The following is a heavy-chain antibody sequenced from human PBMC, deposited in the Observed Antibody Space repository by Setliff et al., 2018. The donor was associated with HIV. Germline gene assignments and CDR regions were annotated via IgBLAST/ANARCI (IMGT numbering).Heavy chain of an antibody. CDR3: ARDDSNYRQHGMDV. CDR1: GFTFSSYE. V-gene: IGHV3-48*03. D-gene: IGHD4-4*01. Sequence: GGSLRLSCAASGFTFSSYEMNWVRQAPGKGLEWVSYISSSGSTIYYADSVKGRFTISRDNAKNSLYLQMNSLRAEDTAVYYCARDDSNYRQHGMDVWGQGTTVTSP. CDR2: ISSSGSTI. J-gene: IGHJ6*02.